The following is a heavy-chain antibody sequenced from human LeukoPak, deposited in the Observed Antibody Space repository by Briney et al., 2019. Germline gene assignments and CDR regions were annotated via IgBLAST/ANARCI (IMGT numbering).Heavy chain of an antibody. V-gene: IGHV1-24*01. CDR1: GYTLTELS. J-gene: IGHJ3*02. Sequence: ASVKVSCKVSGYTLTELSMHWVRQAPGKGLEWMGGFDPEDGETIYAQKFQGRVTMTEDTSTDTAYMEPSSLRSEDTAVYYCATEWTSSQNPNDAFDIWGQGTMVTVSS. CDR3: ATEWTSSQNPNDAFDI. D-gene: IGHD6-13*01. CDR2: FDPEDGET.